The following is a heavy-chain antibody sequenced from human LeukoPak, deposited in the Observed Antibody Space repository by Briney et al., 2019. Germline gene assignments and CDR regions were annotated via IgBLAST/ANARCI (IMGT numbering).Heavy chain of an antibody. D-gene: IGHD6-19*01. CDR3: ARAGSSGYNWFDP. CDR1: GFTFSSYE. V-gene: IGHV3-48*03. Sequence: GGSLRLSCAASGFTFSSYEMSWVRQAPGKGPEWVSYISVSGSTIYYAGSVKGRFTISRDNAKNSLYLQMNSLRAEDTAVYYCARAGSSGYNWFDPWGQGTLVTVSS. J-gene: IGHJ5*02. CDR2: ISVSGSTI.